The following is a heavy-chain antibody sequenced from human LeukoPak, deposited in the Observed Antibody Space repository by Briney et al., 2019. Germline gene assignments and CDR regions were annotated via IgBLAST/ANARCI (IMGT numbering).Heavy chain of an antibody. CDR3: ARSGSGYDFDF. CDR2: INPSGGST. D-gene: IGHD5-12*01. CDR1: GYTFTRYY. Sequence: ASVKVSCKASGYTFTRYYIHWVRQAPGQGLEWMGIINPSGGSTSYARKFQGRVTMTRDTSTSTVYMELSSLRSEDTAVYYCARSGSGYDFDFWGQGTLVTVSS. J-gene: IGHJ4*02. V-gene: IGHV1-46*01.